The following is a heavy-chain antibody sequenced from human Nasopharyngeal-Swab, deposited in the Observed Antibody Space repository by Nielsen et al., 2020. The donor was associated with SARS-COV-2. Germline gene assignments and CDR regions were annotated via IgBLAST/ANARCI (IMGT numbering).Heavy chain of an antibody. D-gene: IGHD3-10*01. CDR1: GFAFSSYS. V-gene: IGHV3-21*01. J-gene: IGHJ4*02. CDR2: ISSSSSYI. CDR3: ARGVGAYGSGPLFDY. Sequence: GESLKISCAASGFAFSSYSMNWVRQAPGKGLEWVSSISSSSSYIYCADSVKGRFTISRDNAKNSLYLQMNSLRAEDTAVYYCARGVGAYGSGPLFDYWGQGTLVTVSS.